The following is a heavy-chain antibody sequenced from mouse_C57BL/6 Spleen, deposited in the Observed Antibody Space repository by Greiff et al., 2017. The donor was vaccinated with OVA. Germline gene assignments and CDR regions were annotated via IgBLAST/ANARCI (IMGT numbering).Heavy chain of an antibody. Sequence: VQLKESGGGLVKPGGSLKLSCAASGFTFSDYGMHWVRQAPEKGLEWVAYISSGSSTIYYADTVKGRFTISRDNAKNTLFLQMTSLRSEDTAMYYCARTSWELYYFDYWGQGTTLTVSS. CDR3: ARTSWELYYFDY. V-gene: IGHV5-17*01. CDR1: GFTFSDYG. CDR2: ISSGSSTI. J-gene: IGHJ2*01. D-gene: IGHD2-1*01.